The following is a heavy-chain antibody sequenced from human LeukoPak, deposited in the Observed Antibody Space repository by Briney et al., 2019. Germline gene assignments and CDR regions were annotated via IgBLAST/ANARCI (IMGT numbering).Heavy chain of an antibody. CDR3: VREGNELLSKNFDY. Sequence: ASVTVSCKASGFTFTGYYIHWVQQAPGQGLERMGYINPHSGVTNSPQKFQGRVTMTTDTSISAVYMELSSLISDDTAIYYCVREGNELLSKNFDYWGQGTLVTVSS. V-gene: IGHV1-2*02. J-gene: IGHJ4*02. D-gene: IGHD2-21*02. CDR1: GFTFTGYY. CDR2: INPHSGVT.